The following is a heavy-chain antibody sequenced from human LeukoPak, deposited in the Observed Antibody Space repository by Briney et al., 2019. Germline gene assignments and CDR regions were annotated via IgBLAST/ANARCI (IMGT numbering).Heavy chain of an antibody. CDR1: GGSISSGSYY. CDR3: ARGLSGRLGGAFDI. CDR2: IYTSGST. Sequence: SETLSLTCTVSGGSISSGSYYWSWIRQPAGKGLEWIGRIYTSGSTNYNPSLKSRVTISVDTSKNQFSLKLSSVTAADTAVYYCARGLSGRLGGAFDIWGQGTMVTVSS. V-gene: IGHV4-61*02. J-gene: IGHJ3*02. D-gene: IGHD3-10*01.